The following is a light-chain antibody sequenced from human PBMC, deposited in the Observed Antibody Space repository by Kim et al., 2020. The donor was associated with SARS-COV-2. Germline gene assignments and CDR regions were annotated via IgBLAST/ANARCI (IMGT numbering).Light chain of an antibody. V-gene: IGLV6-57*03. CDR2: EDN. Sequence: GKTVTIACTRSSGSIATTYVQWYQQRPGSAPTTVIYEDNHRPSGVPDRFSGSIDSSSNSASLTISGLETEDEADYYCQSYDSRSVVFGGGTQLTVL. CDR1: SGSIATTY. J-gene: IGLJ2*01. CDR3: QSYDSRSVV.